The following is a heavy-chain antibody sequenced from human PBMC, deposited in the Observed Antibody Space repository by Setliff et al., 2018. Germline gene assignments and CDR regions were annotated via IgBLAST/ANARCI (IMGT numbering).Heavy chain of an antibody. D-gene: IGHD1-1*01. CDR3: AKGGFNWNDLDY. J-gene: IGHJ4*02. CDR2: IIPMLGMA. V-gene: IGHV1-69*10. CDR1: GGTFNNYA. Sequence: ASVKVSCKASGGTFNNYAISWVRQAPGQGLEWMGGIIPMLGMASYAQKFLGRVTISADKSTSTAYMELTSLRYEDTAVYYCAKGGFNWNDLDYWGQGTQVTVSS.